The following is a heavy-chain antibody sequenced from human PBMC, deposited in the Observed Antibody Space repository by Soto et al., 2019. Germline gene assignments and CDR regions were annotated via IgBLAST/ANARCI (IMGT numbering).Heavy chain of an antibody. Sequence: SETLSLTCTVSDGSISSYYWGWIRQPPGKGLEWIGYIFYTGSTNYNPSLKSRVTISVDTSKNQFSLKLSSVTAADTAVYYCGRHYPIRNHWNYFDQWGQATLVNVPS. CDR2: IFYTGST. CDR3: GRHYPIRNHWNYFDQ. V-gene: IGHV4-59*08. CDR1: DGSISSYY. D-gene: IGHD1-1*01. J-gene: IGHJ4*02.